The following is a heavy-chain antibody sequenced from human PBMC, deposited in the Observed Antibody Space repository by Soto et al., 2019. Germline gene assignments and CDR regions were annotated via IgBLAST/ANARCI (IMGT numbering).Heavy chain of an antibody. Sequence: QVQVVESGGGVVQPGRSLRLSCAASGFTFSSHGMHWVRQAPGKALEWVALVWYDGRNKDYADSVKGRFTISRDNSKNTLYRQMNSLRDEDTAVYYCVRAAGYSGNDYVYYYGMDVWGQGTTVTVSS. D-gene: IGHD5-12*01. CDR3: VRAAGYSGNDYVYYYGMDV. J-gene: IGHJ6*02. CDR1: GFTFSSHG. CDR2: VWYDGRNK. V-gene: IGHV3-33*01.